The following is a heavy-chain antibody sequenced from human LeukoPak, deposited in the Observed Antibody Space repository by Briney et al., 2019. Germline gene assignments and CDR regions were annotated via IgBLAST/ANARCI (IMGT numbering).Heavy chain of an antibody. J-gene: IGHJ4*02. CDR1: GFTLSSYG. CDR2: IKTESDGATT. V-gene: IGHV3-15*01. D-gene: IGHD3-3*01. CDR3: TWSGLKIES. Sequence: GGSLRLSCAASGFTLSSYGMHWVRQAPGKGLEWVGQIKTESDGATTDYAAPVKGRFTISRDDSKNTLFLQMNSLKTENTALYYCTWSGLKIESWGQGTLVTVSS.